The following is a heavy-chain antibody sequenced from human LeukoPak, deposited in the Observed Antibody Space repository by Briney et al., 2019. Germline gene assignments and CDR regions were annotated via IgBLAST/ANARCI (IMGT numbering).Heavy chain of an antibody. CDR3: ARSRNTLQWELLT. J-gene: IGHJ5*02. CDR2: IYTSGST. Sequence: PSETLSLTCTVSGGSISSYYWSWIRQPAGKGLEWIGRIYTSGSTNYNPSLKSRVTMSVDTSKNQFSLNLRSVTAADTAVYYCARSRNTLQWELLTWGQGTLVTVSP. D-gene: IGHD1-26*01. V-gene: IGHV4-4*07. CDR1: GGSISSYY.